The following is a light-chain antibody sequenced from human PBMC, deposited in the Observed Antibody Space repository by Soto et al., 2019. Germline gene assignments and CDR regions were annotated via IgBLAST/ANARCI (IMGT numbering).Light chain of an antibody. CDR3: QQYNSYSRT. CDR1: QSISSW. Sequence: QLTQSPFTLSASVGDRVTITCRASQSISSWLAWYQQKPGKAPKLLIYKASSLESGVPSRFSGSGSGTEFTLTISSLQPDDFATYYCQQYNSYSRTFGQGTKVDIK. V-gene: IGKV1-5*03. CDR2: KAS. J-gene: IGKJ1*01.